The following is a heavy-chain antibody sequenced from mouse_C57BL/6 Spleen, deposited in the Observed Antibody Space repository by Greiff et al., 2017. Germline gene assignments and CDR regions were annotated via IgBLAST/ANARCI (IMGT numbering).Heavy chain of an antibody. CDR2: IYPGNGDT. CDR1: GYTFTSYN. Sequence: QVQLQQSGAEMVRPGASVKMSCKASGYTFTSYNMHWVKQTPSQGLEWIGAIYPGNGDTSYYQKFKGKATMTVDKSSSTAYMQLSSLTSEDSAVYVCAGSKGYFYVGYWGQGATLTVSS. D-gene: IGHD2-3*01. J-gene: IGHJ2*01. CDR3: AGSKGYFYVGY. V-gene: IGHV1-12*01.